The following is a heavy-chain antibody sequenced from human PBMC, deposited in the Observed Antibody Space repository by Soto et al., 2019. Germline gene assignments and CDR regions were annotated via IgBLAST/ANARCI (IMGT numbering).Heavy chain of an antibody. CDR1: GFSLTTSGVG. Sequence: QITLKESGPTLVKPTQPLTLTCTFSGFSLTTSGVGVGWIRQPPGKTLEWLALIYGDDDERYSPSLQSRLAITKDTAKNQVVLTMTNMDAVDTATYYCAHMTAVTTFDYWGQGTLVTVSS. J-gene: IGHJ4*02. CDR2: IYGDDDE. CDR3: AHMTAVTTFDY. D-gene: IGHD4-17*01. V-gene: IGHV2-5*02.